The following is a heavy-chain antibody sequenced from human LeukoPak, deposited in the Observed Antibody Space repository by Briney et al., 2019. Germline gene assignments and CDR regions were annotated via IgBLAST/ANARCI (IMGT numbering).Heavy chain of an antibody. CDR3: ARERDFWSGYYRTSSVPSNWFDP. Sequence: SETLSLTCTVSGGSISSYYWSWIRQPPGKGLEWIGYIYYSGSTNYNPSLKSRVTISVDTSKNQFSLKLSSVTAADTAVYYCARERDFWSGYYRTSSVPSNWFDPWGQGTLVTVSS. J-gene: IGHJ5*02. V-gene: IGHV4-59*01. CDR1: GGSISSYY. D-gene: IGHD3-3*01. CDR2: IYYSGST.